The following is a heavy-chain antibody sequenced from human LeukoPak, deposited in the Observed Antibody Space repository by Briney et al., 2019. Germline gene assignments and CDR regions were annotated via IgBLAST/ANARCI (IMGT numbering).Heavy chain of an antibody. V-gene: IGHV4-34*01. J-gene: IGHJ4*02. CDR3: ARGPLLTHRRYFDF. CDR2: INHSGST. D-gene: IGHD3-9*01. Sequence: SETLSLTCAVYGGSFSGYYWTWIRQSPEKGLEWIGEINHSGSTSYNPSLKSQVTISVDTSKNQFSLKLTSVTAADTAVYYCARGPLLTHRRYFDFWGQGILVTVSS. CDR1: GGSFSGYY.